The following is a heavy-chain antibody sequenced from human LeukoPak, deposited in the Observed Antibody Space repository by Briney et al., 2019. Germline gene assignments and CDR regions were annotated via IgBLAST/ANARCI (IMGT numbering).Heavy chain of an antibody. CDR3: ATRGLKDTAMVLVDY. CDR1: GFTFSSYA. Sequence: GGSLRLSCAASGFTFSSYAMSWVRQAPGKGLEWVSAISGSGGSTYYADSVKGRFTISRDNSKNTLYLQMNSLRAEDTAVYYCATRGLKDTAMVLVDYWGQGTLVTVSS. V-gene: IGHV3-23*01. D-gene: IGHD5-18*01. J-gene: IGHJ4*02. CDR2: ISGSGGST.